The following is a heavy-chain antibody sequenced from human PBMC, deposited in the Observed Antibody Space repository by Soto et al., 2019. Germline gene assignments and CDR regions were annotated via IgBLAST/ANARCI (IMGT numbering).Heavy chain of an antibody. CDR2: ISYDGSNK. V-gene: IGHV3-30*18. D-gene: IGHD1-1*01. CDR3: AKPDRYDGNYYYYGMDV. CDR1: GFTFSSYG. Sequence: GGSLRLSCAASGFTFSSYGMHWVRQAPGKGLEWVAVISYDGSNKYYADSVKGRFTISRDNSKNTLYLQMNSLRAEDTAVYYCAKPDRYDGNYYYYGMDVWGQGTTVTVSS. J-gene: IGHJ6*02.